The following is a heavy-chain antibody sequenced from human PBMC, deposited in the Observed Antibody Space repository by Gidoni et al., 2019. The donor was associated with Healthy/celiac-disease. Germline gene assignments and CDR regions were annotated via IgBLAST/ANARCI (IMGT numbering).Heavy chain of an antibody. CDR2: INHSGST. Sequence: QVQLQQWGAGLLKPSETLSLTCAVSGGSFSGYYLSWIRQPPGKGLEWIGEINHSGSTNYNTSLKSRVTISVDTSKNQFSLKLSSVTAADTAVYYCARYGILTGLPFDYWGQGTLVTVSS. J-gene: IGHJ4*02. CDR1: GGSFSGYY. V-gene: IGHV4-34*01. CDR3: ARYGILTGLPFDY. D-gene: IGHD3-9*01.